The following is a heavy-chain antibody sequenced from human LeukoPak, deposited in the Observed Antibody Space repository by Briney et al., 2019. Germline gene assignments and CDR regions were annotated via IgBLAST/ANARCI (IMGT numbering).Heavy chain of an antibody. CDR3: ARDQIVVVPAASYYYYYGMDV. D-gene: IGHD2-2*01. J-gene: IGHJ6*02. CDR2: IYYSGST. Sequence: PSETQSLTCTVSGGSISSYYWSWIRQPPGKGLEWIGYIYYSGSTNYNPSLKSRVTISVDTSKNQFSLKLSSVTAADTAVYYCARDQIVVVPAASYYYYYGMDVWGQGTTVTVSS. CDR1: GGSISSYY. V-gene: IGHV4-59*01.